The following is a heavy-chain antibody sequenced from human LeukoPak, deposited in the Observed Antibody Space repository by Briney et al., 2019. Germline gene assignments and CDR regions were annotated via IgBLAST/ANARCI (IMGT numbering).Heavy chain of an antibody. Sequence: PSETLSLTCAVYGGSFSGYYWSWIRQPPGKGLEWIGEINHSGSTNYNPSLKSRVTISVDTSKNQFSLKLSSVTAADTAVYYCARVDGVGSTGPFDYWGQGTLVTVSS. CDR3: ARVDGVGSTGPFDY. D-gene: IGHD5/OR15-5a*01. V-gene: IGHV4-34*01. J-gene: IGHJ4*02. CDR1: GGSFSGYY. CDR2: INHSGST.